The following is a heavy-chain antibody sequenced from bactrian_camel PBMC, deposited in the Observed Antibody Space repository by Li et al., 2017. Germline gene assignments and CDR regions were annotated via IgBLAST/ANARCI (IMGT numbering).Heavy chain of an antibody. V-gene: IGHV3S53*01. J-gene: IGHJ4*01. CDR1: ESTYSTNC. CDR3: AAVGGAGFDGYCYGDNKY. CDR2: FDVEETT. D-gene: IGHD3*01. Sequence: QLVESGGGSVQAGGSLRLSCTASESTYSTNCMGWFRQAPGKPREGVAAFDVEETTTYADSVKGRFTISKDYAKKTLYLQMNDLKPEDTAMYYCAAVGGAGFDGYCYGDNKYWSQGTQVTVAS.